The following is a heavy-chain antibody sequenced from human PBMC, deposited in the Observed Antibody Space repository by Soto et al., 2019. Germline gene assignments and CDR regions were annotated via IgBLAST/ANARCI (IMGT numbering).Heavy chain of an antibody. CDR2: ISSSGSTI. Sequence: GGSLRLSCAASGFTFSDYYMSWIRQAPGKGLEWVSYISSSGSTIYYADSVKGRFTISRDNAKNSLYLQMNSLRAEDTAVYYCARDNSNSSGVGYWEYYYYYYYMDVWGKGTTVTVSS. J-gene: IGHJ6*03. D-gene: IGHD6-19*01. V-gene: IGHV3-11*01. CDR1: GFTFSDYY. CDR3: ARDNSNSSGVGYWEYYYYYYYMDV.